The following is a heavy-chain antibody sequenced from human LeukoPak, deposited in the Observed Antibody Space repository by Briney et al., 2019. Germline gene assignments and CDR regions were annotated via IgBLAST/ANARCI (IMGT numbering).Heavy chain of an antibody. CDR1: GFTFSSYE. Sequence: GGSLRLSCAAFGFTFSSYEMNWVRQAPGKGLEWVSYISGSGGTIYYADSVKGRFTISRDNSKNTLYLQMNSLRAEDTAVYYCARDRQRWLQSPNDAFDIWGQGTMVTVSS. CDR3: ARDRQRWLQSPNDAFDI. D-gene: IGHD5-24*01. J-gene: IGHJ3*02. CDR2: ISGSGGTI. V-gene: IGHV3-48*03.